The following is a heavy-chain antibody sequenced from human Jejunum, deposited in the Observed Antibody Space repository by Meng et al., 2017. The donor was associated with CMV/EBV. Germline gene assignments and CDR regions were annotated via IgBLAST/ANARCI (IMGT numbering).Heavy chain of an antibody. Sequence: GTLTSNTISWVRQAPRQGLEWMGVIHPMFGTPDYAQMYPGRITVTTDESTSTVYMELSSLRSEDTSVFYCARVFKVRGPKPYGMDLWGQGTTVTVSS. CDR2: IHPMFGTP. CDR3: ARVFKVRGPKPYGMDL. V-gene: IGHV1-69*05. J-gene: IGHJ6*02. CDR1: GTLTSNT. D-gene: IGHD3-10*01.